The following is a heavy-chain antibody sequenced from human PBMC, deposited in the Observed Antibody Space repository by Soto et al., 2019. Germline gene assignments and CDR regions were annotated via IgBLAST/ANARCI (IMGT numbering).Heavy chain of an antibody. CDR2: IIPIFGTA. CDR1: GGTFSSYA. V-gene: IGHV1-69*13. D-gene: IGHD3-10*01. J-gene: IGHJ5*02. CDR3: ARGQRDGSGSYYIPTNWFDP. Sequence: SVKVSCKASGGTFSSYAISWVRQAPGQGLEWMGGIIPIFGTANYAQRFQGRVTITADESTSTAYMELSSLRSEDTAVHYCARGQRDGSGSYYIPTNWFDPWGQGTLVTVSS.